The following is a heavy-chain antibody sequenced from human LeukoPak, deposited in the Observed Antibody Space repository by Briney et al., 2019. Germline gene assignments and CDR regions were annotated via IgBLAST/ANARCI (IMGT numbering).Heavy chain of an antibody. Sequence: GGSLRLSCAASGFTFSSYAMSWVRQAPGKGLEWVSSISGSGGNTYYADSVKGRFTISRDNSKNTLYLQMNSLRAEDTAVYYCARDRITGTTRYYYYGMDVWGQGTTVTVSS. CDR1: GFTFSSYA. CDR2: ISGSGGNT. CDR3: ARDRITGTTRYYYYGMDV. V-gene: IGHV3-23*01. D-gene: IGHD1-20*01. J-gene: IGHJ6*02.